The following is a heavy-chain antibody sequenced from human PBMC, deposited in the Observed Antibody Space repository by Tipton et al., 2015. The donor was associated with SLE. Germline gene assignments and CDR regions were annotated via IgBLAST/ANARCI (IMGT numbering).Heavy chain of an antibody. CDR3: ARDWGGEALDF. CDR2: VYDNGDT. Sequence: TLSLTCTVSGDSISSSTYFWGWIRQSPGRGLEWIGSVYDNGDTYYNPSLKSRVTISLDTSKSQFSLKLTSVTAADTAVYYCARDWGGEALDFWGQGTLVTVSS. CDR1: GDSISSSTYF. V-gene: IGHV4-39*07. D-gene: IGHD2-21*01. J-gene: IGHJ4*02.